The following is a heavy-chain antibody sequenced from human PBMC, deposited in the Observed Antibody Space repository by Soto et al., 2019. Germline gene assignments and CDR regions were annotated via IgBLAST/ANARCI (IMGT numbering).Heavy chain of an antibody. Sequence: XSEEVSSNVSVYQLYKLSMDWLRQVPGKGLEWMGGFAPEDGETVYAQKFQGRVTMTEDTSTDTANMELSSLTSEDTAVYYCATGGPAGAFDYWRRGTLFTVSS. CDR2: FAPEDGET. J-gene: IGHJ4*02. V-gene: IGHV1-24*01. D-gene: IGHD2-15*01. CDR1: VYQLYKLS. CDR3: ATGGPAGAFDY.